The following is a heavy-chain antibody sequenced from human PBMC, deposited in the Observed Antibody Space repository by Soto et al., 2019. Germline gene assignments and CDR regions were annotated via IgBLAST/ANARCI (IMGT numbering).Heavy chain of an antibody. D-gene: IGHD6-19*01. CDR3: ARDRTSSGWDE. CDR1: GGSISSGGYY. Sequence: QVQLQESGPGLVKPSQTLSLTCTVSGGSISSGGYYWSWIRQHPGKGLEWIGYIYYSGSTYYNPSLKSRXTXSXXTSKNQFSLKLSSVTAADTAVYYCARDRTSSGWDEWGQGTLVTVSS. CDR2: IYYSGST. V-gene: IGHV4-31*03. J-gene: IGHJ4*02.